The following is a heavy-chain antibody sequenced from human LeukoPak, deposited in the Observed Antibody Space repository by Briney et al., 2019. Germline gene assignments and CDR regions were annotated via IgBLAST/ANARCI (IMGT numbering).Heavy chain of an antibody. J-gene: IGHJ3*02. D-gene: IGHD3-22*01. CDR1: GYTLTGYH. CDR2: IKPNSGGT. Sequence: ASVKGSCKASGYTLTGYHMHWGRQAPGQRVGWMGWIKPNSGGTNYAQKFQGRVTMTRDTSISTAYMELSRLRSDDTAVYYCARVVYYYDSSGYYAFDIWGQGTMVTVSS. V-gene: IGHV1-2*02. CDR3: ARVVYYYDSSGYYAFDI.